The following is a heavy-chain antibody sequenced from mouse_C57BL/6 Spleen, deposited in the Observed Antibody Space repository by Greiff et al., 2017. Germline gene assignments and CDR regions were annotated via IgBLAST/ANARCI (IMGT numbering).Heavy chain of an antibody. CDR1: GYTFTDYN. J-gene: IGHJ2*01. Sequence: EVQLQQSGPELVKPGASVKIPCKASGYTFTDYNMDWVKQSHGKSLEWIGDINPNNGGTIYNQKFKGKATLTVDKSSSTAYMELRSLTTEDTAVYYCARRGFTTVVASYYFDYWGQGTTRTVSS. CDR2: INPNNGGT. D-gene: IGHD1-1*01. CDR3: ARRGFTTVVASYYFDY. V-gene: IGHV1-18*01.